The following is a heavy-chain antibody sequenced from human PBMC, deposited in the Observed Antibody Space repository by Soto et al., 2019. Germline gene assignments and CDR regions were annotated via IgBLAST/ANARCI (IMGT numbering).Heavy chain of an antibody. CDR3: ACPTGVAGTPFCDY. CDR1: GGSFSGYY. Sequence: QVQLQQWVAGLLKPSETLSLTCAVYGGSFSGYYWSWIRQPPGKGLEWIGEINHSGSTNYNPSLKSRVTISVDTSKNQFSLKLSSVTAADTAVYYCACPTGVAGTPFCDYWGQGTLVTVSS. D-gene: IGHD6-19*01. CDR2: INHSGST. J-gene: IGHJ4*02. V-gene: IGHV4-34*01.